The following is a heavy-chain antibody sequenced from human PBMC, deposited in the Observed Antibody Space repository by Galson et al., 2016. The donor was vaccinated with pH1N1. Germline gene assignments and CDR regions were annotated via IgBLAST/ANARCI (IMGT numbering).Heavy chain of an antibody. CDR3: TKLGIDAFDI. J-gene: IGHJ3*02. D-gene: IGHD7-27*01. Sequence: SLRLSCAASGFSFSNFGMHWVRQAPGEGLEWVTFIHHDVTNKDYADSVKGRFTISRDSSQNTLYLQMNILRVEDTAVYYCTKLGIDAFDIWGQGTMFTVSS. CDR2: IHHDVTNK. V-gene: IGHV3-30*02. CDR1: GFSFSNFG.